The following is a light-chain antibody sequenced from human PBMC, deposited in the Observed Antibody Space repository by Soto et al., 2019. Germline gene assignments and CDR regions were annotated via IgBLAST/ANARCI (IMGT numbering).Light chain of an antibody. J-gene: IGKJ4*01. CDR2: AAS. Sequence: AIQMTQSPSSLSSSLVDRVTITCRATQDIRKDLGWYQQKPGQAPKLLIYAASSIPTDIPSRFSGSGSGTDFTLTISSLEPEDFAIYFCQQDPDFPFTFGGGTKVEIK. CDR1: QDIRKD. CDR3: QQDPDFPFT. V-gene: IGKV1-6*01.